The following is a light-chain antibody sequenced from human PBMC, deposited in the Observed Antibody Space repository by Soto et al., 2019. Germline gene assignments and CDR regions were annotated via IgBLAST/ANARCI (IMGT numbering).Light chain of an antibody. CDR2: AAS. V-gene: IGKV1-9*01. Sequence: DIQLTQSPSFLSASVGDRVTITCRASQDISSSLAWYQQKPGKAPKLLIYAASTLQSGVPSRFSGSGSGTEFTLTISSLQPEDFTTYHCQQFNSYPHTFGQGTKLEIK. CDR3: QQFNSYPHT. CDR1: QDISSS. J-gene: IGKJ2*01.